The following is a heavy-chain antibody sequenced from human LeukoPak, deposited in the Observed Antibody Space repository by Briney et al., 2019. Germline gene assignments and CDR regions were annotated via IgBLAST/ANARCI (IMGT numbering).Heavy chain of an antibody. J-gene: IGHJ4*02. CDR3: ARDYVYAFDY. Sequence: PGGSLRLSCAASGFSFSSYSMNWVRQAPGKGLEWVSYISGSGNAKHYTDSVKGRFTISRDNAKNALYLQMNSLRAEDTAVYFCARDYVYAFDYWGQGPLVTVS. V-gene: IGHV3-48*01. D-gene: IGHD2/OR15-2a*01. CDR2: ISGSGNAK. CDR1: GFSFSSYS.